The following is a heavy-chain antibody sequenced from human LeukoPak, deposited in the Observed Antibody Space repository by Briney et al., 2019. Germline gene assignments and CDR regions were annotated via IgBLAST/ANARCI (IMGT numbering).Heavy chain of an antibody. V-gene: IGHV3-21*01. CDR3: AREITMIVVVTILDY. D-gene: IGHD3-22*01. Sequence: SGGSLRLSCAASGXTFSSYSMNWVXQAPGKGLEWVSSISSSSSYIYYADSVKGRFTISRDNAKNSLYLQMNSLRAEDTAVYYCAREITMIVVVTILDYWGQGTLVTVSS. CDR2: ISSSSSYI. CDR1: GXTFSSYS. J-gene: IGHJ4*02.